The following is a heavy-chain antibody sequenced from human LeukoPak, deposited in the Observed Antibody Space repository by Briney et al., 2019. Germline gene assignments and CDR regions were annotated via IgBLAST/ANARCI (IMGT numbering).Heavy chain of an antibody. V-gene: IGHV3-30-3*01. J-gene: IGHJ6*02. CDR3: ARGPPTGTSFRYHGMDV. CDR2: ISYDGSNK. CDR1: GFTFSNYA. D-gene: IGHD1-1*01. Sequence: PGRSLRLSCAASGFTFSNYAMHWVRQAPGKGLEWVADISYDGSNKYYADSVKGRFTISRDNSKNTLYLQMNSLRAEDTALYYCARGPPTGTSFRYHGMDVWGQGTTVTVSS.